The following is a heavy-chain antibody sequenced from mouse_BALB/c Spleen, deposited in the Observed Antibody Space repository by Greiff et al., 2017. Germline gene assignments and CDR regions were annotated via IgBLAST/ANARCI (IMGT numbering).Heavy chain of an antibody. CDR1: GFTFSSYY. Sequence: EVQVVESGGGLVKLGGSLKLSCAASGFTFSSYYMSWVRQTPEKRLELVAAINSNGGSTYYPDSVKGRFTISRDNARNILYLQMSSLRSEDTAMYYCAREGYDGDWYFDVWGAGTTVTVSS. CDR3: AREGYDGDWYFDV. CDR2: INSNGGST. J-gene: IGHJ1*01. D-gene: IGHD2-3*01. V-gene: IGHV5-6-2*01.